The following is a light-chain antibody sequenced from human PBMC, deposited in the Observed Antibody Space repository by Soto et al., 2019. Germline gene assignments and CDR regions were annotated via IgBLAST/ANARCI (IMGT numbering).Light chain of an antibody. Sequence: QSVLTQSRSVSGSPGQSVTISCTGTSSDVGGYNFVSWFQQYPAKAPKLIIFDVTNRPSGVPDRFSGSKSGNTASLTISGLQPDDEADYYCCSYAGSYTHIFGTGTKLTVL. J-gene: IGLJ1*01. V-gene: IGLV2-11*01. CDR1: SSDVGGYNF. CDR3: CSYAGSYTHI. CDR2: DVT.